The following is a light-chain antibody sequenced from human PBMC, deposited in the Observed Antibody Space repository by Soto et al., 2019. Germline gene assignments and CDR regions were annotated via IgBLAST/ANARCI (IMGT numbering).Light chain of an antibody. CDR2: DAF. V-gene: IGKV3-11*01. J-gene: IGKJ4*01. CDR1: QSVKNY. Sequence: EIVLTQSPATLSLSPGERATLSCRASQSVKNYLAWYQQKPGQAPRLVIYDAFNRATGIPARFSGSGSGTDFTLTISSLEPEDFAIYYCQQRSNWQLSFGGGTQVEL. CDR3: QQRSNWQLS.